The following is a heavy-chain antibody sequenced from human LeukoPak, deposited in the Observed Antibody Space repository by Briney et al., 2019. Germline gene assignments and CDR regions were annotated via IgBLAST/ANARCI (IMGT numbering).Heavy chain of an antibody. CDR1: GGSISSSTTYY. J-gene: IGHJ4*02. Sequence: SETLSLTCSVSGGSISSSTTYYWGWIRQPPGKGLEWIGSIYYSGTTYYNPSLKSRVTISVDTSKNQFSLSLSSVTAADTAVYYCARRVYYDILTGSYYFDYWGQGTRVTVSS. V-gene: IGHV4-39*01. CDR2: IYYSGTT. D-gene: IGHD3-9*01. CDR3: ARRVYYDILTGSYYFDY.